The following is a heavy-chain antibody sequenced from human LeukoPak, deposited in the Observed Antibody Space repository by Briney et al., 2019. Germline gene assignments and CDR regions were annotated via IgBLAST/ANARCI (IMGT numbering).Heavy chain of an antibody. J-gene: IGHJ4*02. Sequence: ASVTVSCKASGYTFTSYYMHWVRQAPGPGLEWLGIINPSGGSTSYAQKFQGRVTMTRDTSTSTVYMELSSLRSEDTAVYYCARVDCSGGSCYLDYWGQGTLVTVSS. CDR1: GYTFTSYY. CDR3: ARVDCSGGSCYLDY. D-gene: IGHD2-15*01. V-gene: IGHV1-46*01. CDR2: INPSGGST.